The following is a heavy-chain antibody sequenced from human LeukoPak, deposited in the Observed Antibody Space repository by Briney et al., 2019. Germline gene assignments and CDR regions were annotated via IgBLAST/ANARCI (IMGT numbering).Heavy chain of an antibody. J-gene: IGHJ6*03. CDR3: ARGPYCGGDCYSNYYSYYMGV. D-gene: IGHD2-21*02. Sequence: ASVKVSCKASGYTFTSYGISWVRQAPGQGLEWMGWISAYNGNTNYAQKLQGRVTMTTDTSTSTAYMELRSLRSDDTAVYYCARGPYCGGDCYSNYYSYYMGVWGKGTTVTVSS. CDR1: GYTFTSYG. CDR2: ISAYNGNT. V-gene: IGHV1-18*01.